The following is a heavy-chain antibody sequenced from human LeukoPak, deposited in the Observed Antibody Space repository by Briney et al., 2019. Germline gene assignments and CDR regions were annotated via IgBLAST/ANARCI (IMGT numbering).Heavy chain of an antibody. CDR1: GYTFTSYA. D-gene: IGHD2-2*01. CDR3: ARDWRDIVVVPAAPGWFDP. J-gene: IGHJ5*02. V-gene: IGHV1-3*01. Sequence: ASVKVSCKASGYTFTSYAMHWVRQAPGQRLEWMGWINAGNGNTKYSQKFQGRVTITRDTSASTAYMELSSLRSEDTAVYYCARDWRDIVVVPAAPGWFDPWGQGTLVTVSS. CDR2: INAGNGNT.